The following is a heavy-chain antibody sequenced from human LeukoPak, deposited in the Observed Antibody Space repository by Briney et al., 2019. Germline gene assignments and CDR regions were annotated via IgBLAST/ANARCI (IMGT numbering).Heavy chain of an antibody. CDR3: ARVWGGYYDSSGYPEFLYYFDY. V-gene: IGHV1-3*01. CDR2: INAGNGNT. J-gene: IGHJ4*02. CDR1: GYTFTSYA. D-gene: IGHD3-22*01. Sequence: ASVKVSCKASGYTFTSYAMHWVRQAPGQRLEWMGWINAGNGNTKYSQKFQGRVTITRDTSASTAYMELSSLRSEDTAVYYCARVWGGYYDSSGYPEFLYYFDYWGQGTLVTVSS.